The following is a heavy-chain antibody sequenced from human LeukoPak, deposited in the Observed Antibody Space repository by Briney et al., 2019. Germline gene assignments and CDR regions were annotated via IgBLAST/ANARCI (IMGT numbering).Heavy chain of an antibody. CDR1: GGSFSSYY. Sequence: SETLSLTCAVYGGSFSSYYWTWIRQPPGKGLEWIGYIYYSGTTNYNPSLKSRVTVSVDTSKNQFSLNLSSVTAADTAVYYCARYYVGYGMDVWGQGTTVTVSS. CDR2: IYYSGTT. J-gene: IGHJ6*02. V-gene: IGHV4-59*08. D-gene: IGHD1-26*01. CDR3: ARYYVGYGMDV.